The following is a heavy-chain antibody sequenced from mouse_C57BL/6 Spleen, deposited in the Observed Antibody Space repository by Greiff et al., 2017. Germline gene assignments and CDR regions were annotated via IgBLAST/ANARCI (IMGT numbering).Heavy chain of an antibody. J-gene: IGHJ1*03. V-gene: IGHV1-50*01. CDR1: GYTFTSYW. CDR3: ARGERYFDY. Sequence: QVQLQQPGAELVKPGASVKLSCKASGYTFTSYWMQWVKQRPGQGLEWIGEIDPSDSYTNYNQKFKGKATLTVDTSSSTAYMQLSSLTSEASAVYYCARGERYFDYWGTGTTVTVSS. CDR2: IDPSDSYT.